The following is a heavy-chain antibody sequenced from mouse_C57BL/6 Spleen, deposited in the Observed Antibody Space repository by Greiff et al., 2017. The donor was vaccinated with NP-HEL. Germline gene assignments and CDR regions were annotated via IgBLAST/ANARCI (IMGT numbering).Heavy chain of an antibody. V-gene: IGHV2-2*01. D-gene: IGHD2-4*01. CDR1: GFSLTSYG. CDR2: IWSGGST. Sequence: VKLMESGPGLVQPSQSLSITCTVSGFSLTSYGVHWVRQSPGKGLEWLGVIWSGGSTDYNAAFISRLSISKDNSKSQVFFKMNSLQADDTAIYYCARAMITTGYYAMDYWGQGTSVTVSS. J-gene: IGHJ4*01. CDR3: ARAMITTGYYAMDY.